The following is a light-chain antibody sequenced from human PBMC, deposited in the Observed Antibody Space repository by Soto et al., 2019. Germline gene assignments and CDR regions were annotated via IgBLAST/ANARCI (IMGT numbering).Light chain of an antibody. V-gene: IGKV1-8*01. CDR3: QQYYSYPMIT. CDR1: QGISSY. J-gene: IGKJ5*01. CDR2: AAS. Sequence: AIRMTQSPSSFSASTGDRVTITCRASQGISSYLAWYQQKPGKAPKLLIYAASTLQSGVPSRFSGSGSGTDFTLTISCLQSEDFATYFCQQYYSYPMITFGQATRLEIK.